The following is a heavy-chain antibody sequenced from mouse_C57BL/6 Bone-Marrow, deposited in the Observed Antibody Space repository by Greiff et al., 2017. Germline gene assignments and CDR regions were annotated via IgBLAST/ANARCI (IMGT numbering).Heavy chain of an antibody. CDR1: GFTFSSYA. Sequence: EVKLMESGGGLVKPGGSLKLSCAASGFTFSSYAMSWVRQTPEKRLEWVATISDGGSYTYYPDNVKGRFTISRDNAKNNLYLQMSHLKSEDTAMYYCAREGGHLLTPYWGQGTLVTVSA. CDR2: ISDGGSYT. V-gene: IGHV5-4*01. D-gene: IGHD2-1*01. J-gene: IGHJ3*01. CDR3: AREGGHLLTPY.